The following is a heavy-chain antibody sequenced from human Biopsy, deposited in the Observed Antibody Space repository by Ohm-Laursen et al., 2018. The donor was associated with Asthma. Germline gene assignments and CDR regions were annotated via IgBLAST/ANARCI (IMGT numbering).Heavy chain of an antibody. V-gene: IGHV3-21*04. CDR2: ISSLSRYK. Sequence: SLRLSCAASGFDFSDYTMNWVRQAPGKGLEWVSSISSLSRYKYYSDSLRGRVTISRDNAKSSLHLQMSSLRAEDTAVYYCAKDIGSREDYWGQGTLVTVSS. CDR1: GFDFSDYT. D-gene: IGHD5-24*01. CDR3: AKDIGSREDY. J-gene: IGHJ4*02.